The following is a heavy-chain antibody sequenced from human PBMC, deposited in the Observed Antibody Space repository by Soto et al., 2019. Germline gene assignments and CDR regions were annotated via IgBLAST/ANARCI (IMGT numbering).Heavy chain of an antibody. Sequence: PGESLKISCAASGFTFSSYAMSWVRQAPGKGLEWVSAISGSGGSTYYADSVKGRFTISRDNSKNTLYLQMNSLRAEDTAVYYCANPVTPIAAANIGSGMDVWGQGTTVTV. J-gene: IGHJ6*02. CDR2: ISGSGGST. V-gene: IGHV3-23*01. CDR1: GFTFSSYA. CDR3: ANPVTPIAAANIGSGMDV. D-gene: IGHD6-13*01.